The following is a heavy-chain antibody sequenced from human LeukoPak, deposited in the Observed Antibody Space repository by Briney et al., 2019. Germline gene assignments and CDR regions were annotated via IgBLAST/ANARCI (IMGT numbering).Heavy chain of an antibody. CDR1: GDSISSGIFY. CDR2: IYHNGNT. J-gene: IGHJ4*02. V-gene: IGHV4-30-2*01. D-gene: IGHD3-22*01. CDR3: ARAYDSSGYFFDY. Sequence: SETLSLTCSVSGDSISSGIFYWSWIRQPPGKGLEWIGYIYHNGNTYHNPSLKSRVTISVDRSKNQFSLKLSSVTAADTAVYYCARAYDSSGYFFDYWGQGTLVTVSS.